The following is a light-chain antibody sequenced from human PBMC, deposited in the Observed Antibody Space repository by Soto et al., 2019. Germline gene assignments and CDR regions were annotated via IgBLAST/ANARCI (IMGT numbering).Light chain of an antibody. CDR1: SSDVGGYNY. CDR2: EVS. Sequence: QSVLTQPASVSGSPGQSIAISCTGTSSDVGGYNYVSWYQQHPGKAPKLMVYEVSERPSGVSNRFSGSRSGNTASLTFSGLQAEDEADYYCCSYAGSSTFVFGTGTKVTVL. V-gene: IGLV2-23*02. J-gene: IGLJ1*01. CDR3: CSYAGSSTFV.